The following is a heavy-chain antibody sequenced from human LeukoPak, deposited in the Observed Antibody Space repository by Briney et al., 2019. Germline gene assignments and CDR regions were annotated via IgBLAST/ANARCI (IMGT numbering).Heavy chain of an antibody. D-gene: IGHD7-27*01. V-gene: IGHV3-9*01. CDR1: GFTFDDYA. Sequence: GGSLRLSCAASGFTFDDYAMHWVRQAPGKGLEWVSGISWNSGSIGYADSVKGRFTISRDNAKNSLYLQMNSLRAEDTALYYCAKASTTGEPTYYYYYYGMDVWGQGTTVTVS. CDR3: AKASTTGEPTYYYYYYGMDV. CDR2: ISWNSGSI. J-gene: IGHJ6*02.